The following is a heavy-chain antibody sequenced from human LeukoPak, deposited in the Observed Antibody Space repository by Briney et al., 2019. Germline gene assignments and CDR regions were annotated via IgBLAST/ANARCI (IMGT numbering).Heavy chain of an antibody. J-gene: IGHJ4*02. CDR3: ARAPGGGFCSSTTCFLF. CDR1: GYTFTSYD. V-gene: IGHV1-8*01. Sequence: ASVKVSCKASGYTFTSYDINWVRQATGQGLEWMGWMNPNSGNTGYAQKFQGRVTMTRNTSISTAYMELSSLRSEDTAVYYCARAPGGGFCSSTTCFLFGGRETRVPVSS. D-gene: IGHD2-2*01. CDR2: MNPNSGNT.